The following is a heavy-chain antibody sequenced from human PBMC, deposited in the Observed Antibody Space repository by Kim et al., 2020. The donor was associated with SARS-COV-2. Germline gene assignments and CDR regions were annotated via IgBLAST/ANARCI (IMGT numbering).Heavy chain of an antibody. CDR2: INSDGSST. J-gene: IGHJ4*02. Sequence: GGSLRLSCAASGFTFSSYWMHWVRQAPGKGLVWVSRINSDGSSTSYADSVKGRFTISRDNAKNTLYLQMNRLRAEDTAVYYCARGYYYDSSGYQYWGQGTLVTVSS. V-gene: IGHV3-74*01. D-gene: IGHD3-22*01. CDR3: ARGYYYDSSGYQY. CDR1: GFTFSSYW.